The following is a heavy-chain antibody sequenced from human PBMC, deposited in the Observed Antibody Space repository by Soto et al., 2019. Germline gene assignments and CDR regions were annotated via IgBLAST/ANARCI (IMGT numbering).Heavy chain of an antibody. Sequence: SETLSLTCTVSGASISGFYWSWIRKSAGKGLEWIGRIYATGTTDYNPSLKSRVMMSVDTSKKQFSLKLRSVTDADTAVYYCVRDGTKTLRDWFDPWGQGISVTVSS. CDR1: GASISGFY. D-gene: IGHD1-1*01. V-gene: IGHV4-4*07. CDR3: VRDGTKTLRDWFDP. CDR2: IYATGTT. J-gene: IGHJ5*02.